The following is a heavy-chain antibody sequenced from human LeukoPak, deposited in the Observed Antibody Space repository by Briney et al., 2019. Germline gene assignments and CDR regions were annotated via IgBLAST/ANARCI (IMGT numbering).Heavy chain of an antibody. J-gene: IGHJ4*02. CDR1: GFTFSSYA. CDR3: AKDGGYGDYAVGY. V-gene: IGHV3-30*18. D-gene: IGHD4-17*01. CDR2: ISYDGSNK. Sequence: PGASLRLSCAASGFTFSSYAMSSVRQAPGKGLEWVAVISYDGSNKYYADSVKGRFTISRDNSENTLYLQMNSLRAEDTAVYYCAKDGGYGDYAVGYWGQGTLVTVSS.